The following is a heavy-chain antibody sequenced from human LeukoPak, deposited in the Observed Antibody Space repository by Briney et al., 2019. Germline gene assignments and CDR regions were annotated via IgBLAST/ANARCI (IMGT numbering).Heavy chain of an antibody. CDR3: ARGGTYSSSWSHG. V-gene: IGHV3-30*04. J-gene: IGHJ4*02. Sequence: GGSLRLSCAASGFTFSSYAMHWVRQAPGKGLEWVAVISYDGSNKYYADSVKGRFTISRDNPKNTLYLQMNSLRAEDTAVYYCARGGTYSSSWSHGWGQGTLVTVSS. D-gene: IGHD6-13*01. CDR2: ISYDGSNK. CDR1: GFTFSSYA.